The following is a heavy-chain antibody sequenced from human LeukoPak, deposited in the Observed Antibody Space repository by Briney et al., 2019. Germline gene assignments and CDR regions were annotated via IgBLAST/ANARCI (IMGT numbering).Heavy chain of an antibody. CDR3: AAESRDAYNRGGY. V-gene: IGHV1-58*02. CDR1: GFTFSSSA. CDR2: IVVGSGNT. Sequence: SVKVSCKASGFTFSSSAMQWVRQARGQRLEWIGWIVVGSGNTNYAQKFQERVTITRDMSTSTSHMELSSLRSEDTAVYYCAAESRDAYNRGGYWGQGTLVTVSS. D-gene: IGHD5-24*01. J-gene: IGHJ4*02.